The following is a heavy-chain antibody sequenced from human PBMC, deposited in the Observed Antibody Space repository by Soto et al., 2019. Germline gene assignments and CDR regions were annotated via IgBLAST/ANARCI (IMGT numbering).Heavy chain of an antibody. J-gene: IGHJ6*04. D-gene: IGHD3-10*01. CDR3: ARGWFGPDV. Sequence: MDWVRQAPGKGLVWVSGIDNAGTDSTYADSVKGRFTSSRDNAKNMLYLQMNSLRVEDTAVYYCARGWFGPDVWGKGTTVTVSS. V-gene: IGHV3-74*01. CDR2: IDNAGTDS.